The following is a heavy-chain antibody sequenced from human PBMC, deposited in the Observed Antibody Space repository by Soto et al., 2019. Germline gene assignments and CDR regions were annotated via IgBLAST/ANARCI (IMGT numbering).Heavy chain of an antibody. CDR3: ARARPPFNWFDR. Sequence: ASVKVSCKASGYTFTDYYMEWVRQAPGQGLEWMGWINLNSGDTNFAQQFQGRVTMTRDTSITTAYMDLTRLRSDDTAVYYCARARPPFNWFDRWGQGTLVTVSS. CDR2: INLNSGDT. V-gene: IGHV1-2*02. J-gene: IGHJ5*02. CDR1: GYTFTDYY. D-gene: IGHD6-6*01.